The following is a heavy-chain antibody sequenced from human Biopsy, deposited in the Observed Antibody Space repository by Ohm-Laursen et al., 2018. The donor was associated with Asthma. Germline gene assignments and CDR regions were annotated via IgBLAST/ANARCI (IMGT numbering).Heavy chain of an antibody. V-gene: IGHV4-30-4*01. J-gene: IGHJ6*02. D-gene: IGHD4-17*01. CDR3: ARVVSYGDIYFGIDV. CDR2: VFWSGST. Sequence: SQTLSLTCSVSGGYTGSSDHHWAWIRQAPGKGLEWIGFVFWSGSTHYSRSLERRVSISIDTATNEFSMKLRSVTPADTAVYFCARVVSYGDIYFGIDVWGPGNTVVVS. CDR1: GGYTGSSDHH.